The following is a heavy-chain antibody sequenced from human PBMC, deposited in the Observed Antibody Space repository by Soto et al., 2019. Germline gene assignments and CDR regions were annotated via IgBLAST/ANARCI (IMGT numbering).Heavy chain of an antibody. CDR1: GFTFSTNS. CDR3: ARGSKPFGVH. Sequence: GGSLRLSCAASGFTFSTNSMNWVRQAPGKGLEWVSYISSGYSTIYYADSVKGRFTISRDNAKNALYLQMNSLRDEDTAVSYCARGSKPFGVHWGQGTLVTVSS. D-gene: IGHD3-3*01. CDR2: ISSGYSTI. J-gene: IGHJ4*02. V-gene: IGHV3-48*02.